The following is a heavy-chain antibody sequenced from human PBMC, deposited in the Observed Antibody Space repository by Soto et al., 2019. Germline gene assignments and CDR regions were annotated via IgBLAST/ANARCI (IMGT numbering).Heavy chain of an antibody. D-gene: IGHD3-10*01. Sequence: ASVKVSCKASGFTFTSYAMQWVRQARGQRLEWIGWIVVGSGNTNYAQKFQERVTITRDMSTSTAYMELSGLRSEDTAVYYCAASLVLLWFGEFEPTTGWFDPWGQGTLVTVSS. CDR1: GFTFTSYA. V-gene: IGHV1-58*02. CDR2: IVVGSGNT. CDR3: AASLVLLWFGEFEPTTGWFDP. J-gene: IGHJ5*02.